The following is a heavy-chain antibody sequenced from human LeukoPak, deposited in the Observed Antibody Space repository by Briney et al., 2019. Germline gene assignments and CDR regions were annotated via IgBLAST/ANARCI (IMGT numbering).Heavy chain of an antibody. J-gene: IGHJ6*04. CDR2: IYYSGST. CDR3: ARDRIVVVPAATYYYGMDV. CDR1: GGSISSYY. Sequence: SETLSLTCTVSGGSISSYYWSWIRQPPGKGLEWFGYIYYSGSTNYNPSLKSRVTISVDTSKNQFSLKLSSVTAADTAVYYCARDRIVVVPAATYYYGMDVWGKGTTVTVSS. V-gene: IGHV4-59*01. D-gene: IGHD2-2*01.